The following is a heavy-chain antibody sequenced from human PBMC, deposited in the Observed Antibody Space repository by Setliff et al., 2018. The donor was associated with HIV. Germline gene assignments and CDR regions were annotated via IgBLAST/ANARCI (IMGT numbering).Heavy chain of an antibody. D-gene: IGHD1-26*01. CDR3: AGPENSGSRATFLGY. V-gene: IGHV1-46*03. Sequence: ASVKVSCKASGHHLTTYYMHWVRQAPGQGLEWMGTINASGGGTSYAQKFQGRVTMTSDTPTSTVYMELSSLRSEDTAVYYCAGPENSGSRATFLGYWGQGTLVTVSS. CDR1: GHHLTTYY. CDR2: INASGGGT. J-gene: IGHJ4*02.